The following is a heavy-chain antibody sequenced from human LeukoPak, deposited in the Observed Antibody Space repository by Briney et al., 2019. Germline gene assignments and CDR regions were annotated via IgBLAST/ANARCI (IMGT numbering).Heavy chain of an antibody. Sequence: ASVTVSCKSSVCTFSIYAISWVRQAPGQGLEWMGRIIPIFGTANYAQKFQGRVTITADKSTSTAYMELSSLRSEDTAVYYCAIGGSTSPVRLGGQYYFDYWGQRTLVTVSS. CDR1: VCTFSIYA. V-gene: IGHV1-69*06. J-gene: IGHJ4*02. CDR3: AIGGSTSPVRLGGQYYFDY. D-gene: IGHD2-2*01. CDR2: IIPIFGTA.